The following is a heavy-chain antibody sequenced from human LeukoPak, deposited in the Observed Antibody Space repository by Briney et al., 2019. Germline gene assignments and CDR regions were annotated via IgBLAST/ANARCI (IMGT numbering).Heavy chain of an antibody. V-gene: IGHV4-34*01. CDR2: INHSGST. J-gene: IGHJ4*02. Sequence: SETLSLTCAVYGGSFSGYYWSWIRQHPGKGLEWIGEINHSGSTNYNPSLKSRVTISVYTSKNQFSLKLSSVTAADTAVYYCARGYIRRGYFDYWGQGTLVTVSS. D-gene: IGHD2-2*02. CDR3: ARGYIRRGYFDY. CDR1: GGSFSGYY.